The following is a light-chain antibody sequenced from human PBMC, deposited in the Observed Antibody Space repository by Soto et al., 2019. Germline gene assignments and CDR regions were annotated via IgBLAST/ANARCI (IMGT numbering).Light chain of an antibody. CDR1: QNIRGNE. J-gene: IGKJ1*01. Sequence: EVVLTQSPGTLSLSPGERATLSCRASQNIRGNELAWYQQKPGQAPRLLIYRGSSRATGIPDRFSGRGSGTDLNRAFSRLGPEDFAVFYCQDYGTSAPWTFGQGTKVEIK. CDR3: QDYGTSAPWT. V-gene: IGKV3-20*01. CDR2: RGS.